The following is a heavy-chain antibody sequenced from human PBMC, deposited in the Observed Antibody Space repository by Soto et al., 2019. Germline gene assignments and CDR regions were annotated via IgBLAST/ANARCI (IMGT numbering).Heavy chain of an antibody. D-gene: IGHD2-15*01. Sequence: ASVKVSCKASGYTFTSYDINWVRQATGQGLEWMGWMNPNSGNTGYAQKFQGRVTMTRNTSISTAYMELSSLRSEDTAVYYCARGGGYCSGGSCPRWDYYYYKDVWGRGTTVTVSS. V-gene: IGHV1-8*01. J-gene: IGHJ6*03. CDR1: GYTFTSYD. CDR3: ARGGGYCSGGSCPRWDYYYYKDV. CDR2: MNPNSGNT.